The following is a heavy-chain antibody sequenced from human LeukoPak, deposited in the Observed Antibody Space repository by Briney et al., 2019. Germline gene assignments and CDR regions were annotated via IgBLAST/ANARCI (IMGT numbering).Heavy chain of an antibody. D-gene: IGHD6-19*01. CDR2: IWEDGTNI. CDR3: ARVGYNSGWYEY. CDR1: GFTFRIYG. J-gene: IGHJ4*02. V-gene: IGHV3-33*01. Sequence: PGTSLRLSCEASGFTFRIYGMHWVRQAPGKGLEWVAAIWEDGTNIHYADSVKGRFTISRDNSKNRLYLQMNNLRAEDTASYFCARVGYNSGWYEYWGQGTLVTVSS.